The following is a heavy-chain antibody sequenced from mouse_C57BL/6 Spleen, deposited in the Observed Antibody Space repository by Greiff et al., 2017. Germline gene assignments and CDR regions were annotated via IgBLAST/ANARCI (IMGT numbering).Heavy chain of an antibody. CDR1: GYSITSGYY. CDR2: ISYDGSN. Sequence: EVQLVESGPGLVKPSQSLSLTCSVTGYSITSGYYWNWIRQFPGNKLEWMGYISYDGSNNYNPSLKNRISITRDTSKNQFFLKLNSVTTEDTATYYCARGPDYYGSSYEYFDVWGTGTTVTVSS. V-gene: IGHV3-6*01. J-gene: IGHJ1*03. CDR3: ARGPDYYGSSYEYFDV. D-gene: IGHD1-1*01.